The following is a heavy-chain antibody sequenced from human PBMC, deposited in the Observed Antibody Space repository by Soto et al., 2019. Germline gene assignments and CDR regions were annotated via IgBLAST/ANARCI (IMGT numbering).Heavy chain of an antibody. Sequence: SRISKKKGKGQEWIGEINHSGSTNYNPSLKSRVTISVDTSKTQFSLKLSSVTAADTAVYYCAIVLPHLLTGDYPRRSSVLASWGQGTLVTVSS. CDR3: AIVLPHLLTGDYPRRSSVLAS. D-gene: IGHD3-9*01. V-gene: IGHV4-34*01. J-gene: IGHJ5*02. CDR2: INHSGST.